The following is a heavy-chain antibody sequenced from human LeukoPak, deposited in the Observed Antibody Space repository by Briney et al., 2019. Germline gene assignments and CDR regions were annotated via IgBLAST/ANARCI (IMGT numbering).Heavy chain of an antibody. CDR1: GYTFTGYY. CDR3: ARGSDDFWSGYSPPY. Sequence: GASVKVSCKASGYTFTGYYMHWVRQAPGQGLEWMGWINPNSGGTNYAQKFQGRVTMTRDTSISTAYMELSRLRSDDTAVYYCARGSDDFWSGYSPPYWGQGTLVTVSS. D-gene: IGHD3-3*01. V-gene: IGHV1-2*02. CDR2: INPNSGGT. J-gene: IGHJ4*02.